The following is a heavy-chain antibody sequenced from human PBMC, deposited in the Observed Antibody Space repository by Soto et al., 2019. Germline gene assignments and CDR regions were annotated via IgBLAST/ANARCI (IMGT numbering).Heavy chain of an antibody. CDR3: ARGGYYDNSWGKLSHYGLDV. Sequence: GASVEVSRKASGYTFIRYGITWVRQAPGQGLEWLGWISPYNDYTIYAQKLQGRVTLTTDTSTRTVHMEVRGLKSDDTAVYYCARGGYYDNSWGKLSHYGLDVWGQGTSVTVSS. V-gene: IGHV1-18*01. CDR1: GYTFIRYG. D-gene: IGHD3-16*01. J-gene: IGHJ6*02. CDR2: ISPYNDYT.